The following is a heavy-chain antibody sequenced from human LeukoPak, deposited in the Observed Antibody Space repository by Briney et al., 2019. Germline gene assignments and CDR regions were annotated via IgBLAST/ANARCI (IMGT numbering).Heavy chain of an antibody. CDR3: ASPPYCVFWKGYYADY. CDR2: IYPGDYDT. Sequence: GESLKISCKGSGYTFTKFWIGWVRQMPGKGLEWMGIIYPGDYDTRYSPSFQGQVTISVDKSTNTAYLQWSSLKASDTAMYFCASPPYCVFWKGYYADYWGQGTLVTVSS. V-gene: IGHV5-51*01. D-gene: IGHD3-3*01. J-gene: IGHJ4*02. CDR1: GYTFTKFW.